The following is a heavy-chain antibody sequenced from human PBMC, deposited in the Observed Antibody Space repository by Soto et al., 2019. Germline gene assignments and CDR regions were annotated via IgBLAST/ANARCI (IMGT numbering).Heavy chain of an antibody. D-gene: IGHD3-16*01. Sequence: GGSLRLSCAASGFTFSSYWIIFFRQSPGKGLEWVANIKQDGSEKYYVDSVKGRFTISRDNAKNSLYLQMNSLRAEDTAVYYCARDGAGGSYWGQGTLVTVSS. CDR1: GFTFSSYW. J-gene: IGHJ4*02. CDR2: IKQDGSEK. V-gene: IGHV3-7*01. CDR3: ARDGAGGSY.